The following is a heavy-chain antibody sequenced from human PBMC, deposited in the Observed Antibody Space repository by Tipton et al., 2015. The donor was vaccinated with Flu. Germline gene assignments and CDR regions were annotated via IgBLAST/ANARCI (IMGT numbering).Heavy chain of an antibody. J-gene: IGHJ4*02. CDR1: GGSISSYY. Sequence: TLSLTCTVSGGSISSYYWCWIRQPPGKGLEWVVCMYTNGGSTYNPSLKNRLTMSIDTSTNQFSLRLTSPTAADTAVYYCATYYYGSGSQSAFDYWGEGTLVTVS. CDR2: MYTNGGS. D-gene: IGHD3-10*01. CDR3: ATYYYGSGSQSAFDY. V-gene: IGHV4-4*07.